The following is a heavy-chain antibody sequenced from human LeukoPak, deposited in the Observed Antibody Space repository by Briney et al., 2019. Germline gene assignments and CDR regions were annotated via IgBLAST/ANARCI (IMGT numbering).Heavy chain of an antibody. CDR1: GFTFSSYG. CDR3: ARDSLGGYCSGGSCYLDY. V-gene: IGHV3-33*01. D-gene: IGHD2-15*01. J-gene: IGHJ4*02. CDR2: IWYDGSNK. Sequence: GSLRLSCAASGFTFSSYGMHWVRQAPGKGLEWVAVIWYDGSNKYYADSVKGRFTISRDNSKNTLYLQMNSLRAEDTAVYYCARDSLGGYCSGGSCYLDYWGQGTLVTVSS.